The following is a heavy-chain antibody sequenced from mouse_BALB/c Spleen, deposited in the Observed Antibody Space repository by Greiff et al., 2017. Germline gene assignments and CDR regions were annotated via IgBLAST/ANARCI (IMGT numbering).Heavy chain of an antibody. Sequence: VQLQQSGAELVRSGASVKLSCTASGFNIKDYYMHWVKQRPEQGLEWIGWIDPENGDTEYAPKFQGKATMTADTSSNTAYLQLSSLTSEDTAVYYCNARGNVFAYWGQGTLVTVSA. D-gene: IGHD2-1*01. CDR3: NARGNVFAY. V-gene: IGHV14-4*02. J-gene: IGHJ3*01. CDR2: IDPENGDT. CDR1: GFNIKDYY.